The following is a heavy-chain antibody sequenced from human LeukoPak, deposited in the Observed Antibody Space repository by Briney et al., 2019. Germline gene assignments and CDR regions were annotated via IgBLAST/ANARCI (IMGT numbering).Heavy chain of an antibody. CDR1: GFTFSSYG. Sequence: GGTLRLSCAASGFTFSSYGMSWVRQAPGKGLEWVSAISGSGGSTYYADSVKGRFTISRDNSKNTLYLQMNSLRAEDTAVYYCAKQDYYYYYMDVWGKGTTVTISS. CDR2: ISGSGGST. V-gene: IGHV3-23*01. J-gene: IGHJ6*03. CDR3: AKQDYYYYYMDV.